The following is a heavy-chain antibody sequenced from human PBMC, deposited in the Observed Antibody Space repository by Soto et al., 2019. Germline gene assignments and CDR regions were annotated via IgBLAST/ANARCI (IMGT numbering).Heavy chain of an antibody. J-gene: IGHJ4*02. V-gene: IGHV1-24*01. CDR2: FDPEDGET. D-gene: IGHD1-20*01. CDR3: AALTGTTSIFDY. CDR1: GYTLTELS. Sequence: GASVKVSCKVSGYTLTELSMHWVRQAPGKGLEWMGGFDPEDGETIYAQKFQGRVTMTEDTSTDTAYMELSSLRSEDTAVYYCAALTGTTSIFDYWGQGTLVTVDS.